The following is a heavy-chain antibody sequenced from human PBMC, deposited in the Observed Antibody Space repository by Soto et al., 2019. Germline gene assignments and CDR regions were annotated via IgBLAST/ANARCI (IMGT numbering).Heavy chain of an antibody. V-gene: IGHV3-15*07. J-gene: IGHJ4*02. CDR1: GFTFSNAW. Sequence: EVQLVESGGGLAKPGGSLRLSCAASGFTFSNAWMNWVRQAPGKGLEWVGRIKSKTDGGTTDYAAPVKGRFTISRDDSKNTLYLQMNSLKTEDTAVYYCTTDPVTMIVVVPSSGWGQGTLVTVSS. CDR3: TTDPVTMIVVVPSSG. CDR2: IKSKTDGGTT. D-gene: IGHD3-22*01.